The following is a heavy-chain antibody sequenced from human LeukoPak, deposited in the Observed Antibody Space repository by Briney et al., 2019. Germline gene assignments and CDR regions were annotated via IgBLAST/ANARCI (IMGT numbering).Heavy chain of an antibody. CDR1: GGSFSGYY. J-gene: IGHJ6*03. CDR3: AREVGCSSTSCYRYYYYYMDV. CDR2: INHSGGT. V-gene: IGHV4-34*01. Sequence: PSETLSLTCAVYGGSFSGYYWSWIRQPPGKGLEWIGEINHSGGTNYNPSLKSRVTISVDTSKNQFSLKLSSVTAADTAVYYCAREVGCSSTSCYRYYYYYMDVWGKGTTVTVSS. D-gene: IGHD2-2*01.